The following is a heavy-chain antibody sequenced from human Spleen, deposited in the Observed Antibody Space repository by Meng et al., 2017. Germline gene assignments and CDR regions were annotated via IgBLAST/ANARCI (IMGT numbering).Heavy chain of an antibody. Sequence: GESLKISCAASGFPFSNYWMHWVRQAPGKGLVWVSRINSHGSSTNYGDPVKGRFTISRDNAKNTLYLQVNSLRAEDTAVYYCARGGTVTSYYYAMDVWGQGTTVTVSS. CDR2: INSHGSST. V-gene: IGHV3-74*01. D-gene: IGHD4-17*01. CDR1: GFPFSNYW. J-gene: IGHJ6*02. CDR3: ARGGTVTSYYYAMDV.